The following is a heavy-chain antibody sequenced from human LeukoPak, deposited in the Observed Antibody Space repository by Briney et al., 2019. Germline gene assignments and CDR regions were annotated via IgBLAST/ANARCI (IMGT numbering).Heavy chain of an antibody. V-gene: IGHV4-59*12. D-gene: IGHD1-26*01. CDR2: IYYSGST. Sequence: SETLSLTCTVSGGSISSYYWSWIRQPPGKGLEWIGYIYYSGSTNYNPSLKSRVTMSVDTSKNQFSLKLSSVTAADTAVYYCARDRWELSPDYWGQGTLVTVSS. CDR3: ARDRWELSPDY. CDR1: GGSISSYY. J-gene: IGHJ4*02.